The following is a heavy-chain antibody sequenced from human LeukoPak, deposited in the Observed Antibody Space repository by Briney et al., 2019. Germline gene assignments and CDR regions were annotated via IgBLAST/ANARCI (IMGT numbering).Heavy chain of an antibody. V-gene: IGHV3-48*03. CDR2: ISSSGGAI. CDR3: ARGTGDPQRFDP. D-gene: IGHD4-17*01. CDR1: GFTFSSFE. Sequence: PGGSLRLSCAASGFTFSSFEMNWVRQAPGKGLEWVSYISSSGGAIYYADSVKGRFTISRDNAKNSLYLQMNSLRDEDTAVYYCARGTGDPQRFDPWGQGTLVTVSS. J-gene: IGHJ5*02.